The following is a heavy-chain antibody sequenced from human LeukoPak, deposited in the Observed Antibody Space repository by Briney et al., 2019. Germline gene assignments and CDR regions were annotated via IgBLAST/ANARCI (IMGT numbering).Heavy chain of an antibody. Sequence: PGGSLRLSCTASGLTFSTFGFNWVRQAPGKGLEWVASIGPTGSDRCHADSIKGRFTISRDNANNFLYLQMNSLRAEDTAVYYCATETNGRHYDYWGQGTLLTVSS. V-gene: IGHV3-21*06. CDR3: ATETNGRHYDY. D-gene: IGHD1-14*01. J-gene: IGHJ4*02. CDR1: GLTFSTFG. CDR2: IGPTGSDR.